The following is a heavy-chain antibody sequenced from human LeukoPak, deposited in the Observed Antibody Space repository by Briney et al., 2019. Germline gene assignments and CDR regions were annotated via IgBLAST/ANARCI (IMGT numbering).Heavy chain of an antibody. J-gene: IGHJ3*02. CDR1: GFTFSSYW. CDR3: ARAGYYDGFAFDI. CDR2: ISSSSSTI. V-gene: IGHV3-48*04. Sequence: GGSLRLSCAASGFTFSSYWMTWVRQAPGKGLEWVSYISSSSSTIYYADSVKGRFTISRDNAKNSLYLQMNSLRAEDTAVYYCARAGYYDGFAFDIWGQGTMVTVSS. D-gene: IGHD3-22*01.